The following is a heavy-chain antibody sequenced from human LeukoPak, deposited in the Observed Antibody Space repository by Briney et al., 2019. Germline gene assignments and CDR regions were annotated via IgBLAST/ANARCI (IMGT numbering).Heavy chain of an antibody. J-gene: IGHJ4*02. CDR3: ARGSTVGTGFDY. CDR2: INHSGST. D-gene: IGHD2-8*02. CDR1: GFTFSSYW. V-gene: IGHV4-34*01. Sequence: TGGSLRLSCAASGFTFSSYWMSWVRKAPGKGLEWIGEINHSGSTNYSPSLKSRVTISVDTSKNQSSLKLSSVPAADTAVYFCARGSTVGTGFDYWGQGTLVTVSS.